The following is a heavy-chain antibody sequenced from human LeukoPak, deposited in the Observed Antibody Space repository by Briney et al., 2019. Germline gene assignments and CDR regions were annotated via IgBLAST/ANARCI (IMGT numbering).Heavy chain of an antibody. Sequence: PSETLSLTCTVSGYSISSDYYWGWIRQPPGKGLEWIGNIFHNGNTYYNPSLKSRVTMSTDTSKKQFSLKLRTATAADTAVYYCARIEDVTRGYNHAYYFDYWGQGTLVTVSS. J-gene: IGHJ4*02. D-gene: IGHD5-18*01. CDR3: ARIEDVTRGYNHAYYFDY. CDR2: IFHNGNT. CDR1: GYSISSDYY. V-gene: IGHV4-38-2*02.